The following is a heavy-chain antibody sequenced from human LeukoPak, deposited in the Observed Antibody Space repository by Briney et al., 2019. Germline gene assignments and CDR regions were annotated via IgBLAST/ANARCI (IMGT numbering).Heavy chain of an antibody. V-gene: IGHV1-69*01. CDR3: ARGLGEVPFDY. Sequence: GASVKVSCKTSGDTFRTVGIIWVRQAPGQGLEWMGGIIPIFGGPTYAQNFQGRVIITADESTRTVYMELRSLRSDDTAVFYCARGLGEVPFDYWGQGTLVTVSS. CDR2: IIPIFGGP. D-gene: IGHD3-16*01. J-gene: IGHJ4*02. CDR1: GDTFRTVG.